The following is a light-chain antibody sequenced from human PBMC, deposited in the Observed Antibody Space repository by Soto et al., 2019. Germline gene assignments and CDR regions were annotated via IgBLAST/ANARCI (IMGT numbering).Light chain of an antibody. V-gene: IGKV3-15*01. CDR1: PSLSSN. CDR2: GQC. CDR3: QQDDVYPLT. J-gene: IGKJ1*01. Sequence: SQSAATLSLSPGEGASLSCRASPSLSSNLAWYQQTPRQARRDVIYGQCSRGTGITAMFSGSGSGTEFPLTVSSLQSDDFAVYDCQQDDVYPLTFGQGTKVDIK.